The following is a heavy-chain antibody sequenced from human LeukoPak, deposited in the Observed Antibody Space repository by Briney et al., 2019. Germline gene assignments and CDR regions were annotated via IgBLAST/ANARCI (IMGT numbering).Heavy chain of an antibody. CDR3: ARERWHVAVPARPQGEWYFDL. CDR2: IYYSGST. CDR1: GGSISSGDYY. V-gene: IGHV4-30-4*08. D-gene: IGHD2-2*01. Sequence: SQTLSLTCTVSGGSISSGDYYWSWIRQPPGKGLELIGYIYYSGSTYYNPSLKSRVTISVDTSKNQFSLKLSSVTAADTAVYYCARERWHVAVPARPQGEWYFDLWGRGTLVTVSS. J-gene: IGHJ2*01.